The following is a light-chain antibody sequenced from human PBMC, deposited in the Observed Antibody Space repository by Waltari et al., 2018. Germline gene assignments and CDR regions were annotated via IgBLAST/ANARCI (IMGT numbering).Light chain of an antibody. Sequence: EIVMTQSPAALSVSPGERATLSCRASQSFSSHLAWYQQKPGKAPRLLIYGASTRATGIPARFSGSGSGTEFILTISSLQSEDFAVYYCQQYNNWPPGVTFGPGTKVDIK. CDR3: QQYNNWPPGVT. V-gene: IGKV3-15*01. CDR2: GAS. CDR1: QSFSSH. J-gene: IGKJ3*01.